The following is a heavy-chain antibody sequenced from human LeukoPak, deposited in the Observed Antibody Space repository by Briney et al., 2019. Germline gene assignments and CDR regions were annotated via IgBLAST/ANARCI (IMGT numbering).Heavy chain of an antibody. CDR2: IDPSDSYT. J-gene: IGHJ4*02. D-gene: IGHD2-2*01. Sequence: GESLKISCKGSGYNFISYWISWVRQMPEKGLEWMGTIDPSDSYTNYSPSFQGHVTISADKSISTAYLQWSSLKASDTAMYYCARQDSSFTSCFNYWGQGTLVTVSS. CDR3: ARQDSSFTSCFNY. V-gene: IGHV5-10-1*01. CDR1: GYNFISYW.